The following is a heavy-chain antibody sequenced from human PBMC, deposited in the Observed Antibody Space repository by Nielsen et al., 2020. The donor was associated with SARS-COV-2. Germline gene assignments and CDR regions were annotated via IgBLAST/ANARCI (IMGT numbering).Heavy chain of an antibody. V-gene: IGHV3-48*03. D-gene: IGHD3-9*01. Sequence: GESLKISCATSGFTFSNYEMNWVRQAPGKGLEWVSYISSTGSTIYYADSVRGRFSISRDNAKNSLFLQMNSLRVGDTAVYYCARGGKYEILTGYYYFDFWGQGTLVTVSS. J-gene: IGHJ4*02. CDR3: ARGGKYEILTGYYYFDF. CDR2: ISSTGSTI. CDR1: GFTFSNYE.